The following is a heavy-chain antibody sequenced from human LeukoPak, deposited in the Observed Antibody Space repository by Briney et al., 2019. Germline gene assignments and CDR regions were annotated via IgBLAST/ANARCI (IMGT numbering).Heavy chain of an antibody. CDR2: IYYSGST. CDR1: GGSISSYY. CDR3: ARARAYSSSWNYYFDY. V-gene: IGHV4-59*01. J-gene: IGHJ4*02. Sequence: PSETLSLTCTVSGGSISSYYWSWIRQPPGKGLEWIGYIYYSGSTNYNPSLRSRVTISVDTSKNQFSLKLSSVTAADTAVYYCARARAYSSSWNYYFDYWGQGTLVTVSS. D-gene: IGHD6-13*01.